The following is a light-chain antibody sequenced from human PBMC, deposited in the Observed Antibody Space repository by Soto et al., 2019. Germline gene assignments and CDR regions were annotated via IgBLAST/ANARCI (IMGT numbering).Light chain of an antibody. V-gene: IGKV3-11*01. CDR1: QSVSSY. J-gene: IGKJ4*01. Sequence: EIVLTQSPATLSLSPGERATLSCRASQSVSSYLAWYQQKHGQAPRLLIYDASNRATGIPARFSGSESGTDFTLTIISLEPEDFAVYYCQQRINWPRLTFGGGTKVEIK. CDR3: QQRINWPRLT. CDR2: DAS.